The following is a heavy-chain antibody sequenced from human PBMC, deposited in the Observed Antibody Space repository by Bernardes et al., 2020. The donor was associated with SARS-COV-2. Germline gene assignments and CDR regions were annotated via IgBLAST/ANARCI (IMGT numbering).Heavy chain of an antibody. Sequence: GGSLRLSCAASGFTFDDYAMHWVRQAPGKGLEWVSGISWNSGSIGYADSVKGRFTISRDNAKNSLYLQMNSLRAEDTALYYCAKDMTAYYYGSGGDYWGQGTLVTVSS. CDR1: GFTFDDYA. CDR3: AKDMTAYYYGSGGDY. V-gene: IGHV3-9*01. CDR2: ISWNSGSI. J-gene: IGHJ4*02. D-gene: IGHD3-10*01.